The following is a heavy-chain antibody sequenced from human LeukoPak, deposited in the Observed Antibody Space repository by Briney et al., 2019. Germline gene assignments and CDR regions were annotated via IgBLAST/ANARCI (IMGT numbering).Heavy chain of an antibody. D-gene: IGHD3-3*01. J-gene: IGHJ4*02. CDR3: ARAYDFWSGYYMLKY. CDR2: IKQDGSEK. CDR1: GFTFSSYW. Sequence: GGSLRLSCAASGFTFSSYWMSWVRQAPGKGLEWVANIKQDGSEKYYVDSVKGRFTISRDNAKNSLYLQMNSLRAEDTAVYYCARAYDFWSGYYMLKYWGQGTLVTVSS. V-gene: IGHV3-7*01.